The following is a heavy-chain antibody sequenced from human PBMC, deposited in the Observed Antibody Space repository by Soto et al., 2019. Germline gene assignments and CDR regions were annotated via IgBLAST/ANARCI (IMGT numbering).Heavy chain of an antibody. Sequence: QVQLVQSGAKVRKPGSSVKVSCKAPGGTFSTYIISWVRQAPGQGLEWMGRIIPIPDITNYAQKFQGRVTVTADRSTSTAYMELTSLKSEDTAVYYCARDRITTRGDAFDLWGQGTMVTVSS. J-gene: IGHJ3*01. D-gene: IGHD3-3*01. CDR2: IIPIPDIT. V-gene: IGHV1-69*08. CDR3: ARDRITTRGDAFDL. CDR1: GGTFSTYI.